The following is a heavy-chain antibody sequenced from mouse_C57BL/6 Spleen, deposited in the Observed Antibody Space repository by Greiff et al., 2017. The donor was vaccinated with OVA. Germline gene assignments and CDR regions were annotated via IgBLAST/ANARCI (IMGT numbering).Heavy chain of an antibody. V-gene: IGHV2-5*01. CDR2: IWSGGST. Sequence: VKLQQSGPGLVQPSQSLSITCTVSGFSLTSYGVHWVRQSPGKGLEWLGVIWSGGSTDYNAAFMSRLSITKDNSKSQVFFKMNSLQADDTAIYYCAKTDGYYGGAMDYWGQGTSVTVSS. CDR3: AKTDGYYGGAMDY. CDR1: GFSLTSYG. D-gene: IGHD2-3*01. J-gene: IGHJ4*01.